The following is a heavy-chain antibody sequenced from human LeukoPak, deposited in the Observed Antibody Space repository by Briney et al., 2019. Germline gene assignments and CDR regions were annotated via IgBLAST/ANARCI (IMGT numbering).Heavy chain of an antibody. CDR2: VSGSGGST. D-gene: IGHD4-17*01. J-gene: IGHJ4*02. V-gene: IGHV3-23*01. CDR3: ARDRTASDY. CDR1: GFTFSRYA. Sequence: GGSLRLSCAASGFTFSRYAMTWIRQAPGKGPEWVSSVSGSGGSTYYADSVKGRFTISRDNAKNSLYLQMNSLRAEDTAVYYCARDRTASDYWGQGTLVTVSS.